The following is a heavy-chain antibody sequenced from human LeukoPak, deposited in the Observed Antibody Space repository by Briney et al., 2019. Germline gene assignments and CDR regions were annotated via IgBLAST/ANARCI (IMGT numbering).Heavy chain of an antibody. D-gene: IGHD2-8*01. CDR2: ITGNGGKT. J-gene: IGHJ4*02. CDR3: ASSMVYAMFDY. Sequence: GGSLRLSCTASGFTFSTFAMHWVRQAPGKGPEYVAGITGNGGKTFYGESVKGRFTISRDNAKNSLYLQMNSLRAEDTAVYYCASSMVYAMFDYWGQGTLVTVSS. V-gene: IGHV3-64*04. CDR1: GFTFSTFA.